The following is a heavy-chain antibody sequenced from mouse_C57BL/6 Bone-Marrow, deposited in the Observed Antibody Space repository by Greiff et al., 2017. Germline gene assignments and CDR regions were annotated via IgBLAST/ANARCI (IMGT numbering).Heavy chain of an antibody. D-gene: IGHD1-1*01. Sequence: EVQLQQSGAELVRPGASVKLSCTASGFNIKDYYMHWVKQRPEQGLEWIGRIDPEDGDTEYAPKFQGKATMTADTSSNTAYLQLSSLTSEDTAVYYCTTGYWDYGSSYSYWYFDVWGTGTTVTVSS. CDR3: TTGYWDYGSSYSYWYFDV. CDR1: GFNIKDYY. J-gene: IGHJ1*03. V-gene: IGHV14-1*01. CDR2: IDPEDGDT.